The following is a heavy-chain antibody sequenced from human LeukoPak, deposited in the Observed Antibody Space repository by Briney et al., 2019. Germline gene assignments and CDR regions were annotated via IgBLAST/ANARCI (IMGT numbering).Heavy chain of an antibody. V-gene: IGHV3-30*02. D-gene: IGHD4-23*01. CDR1: GFTFTSYR. CDR2: IWYGGSNK. Sequence: PGGSLRLSCAASGFTFTSYRMDWVRQAPGKGLEWVAVIWYGGSNKYYADSVKGRFTISRDNSKNTLYLQMNSLRAEDTAVYYCAKAGNRDYFDYWGQGTLVTVSS. J-gene: IGHJ4*02. CDR3: AKAGNRDYFDY.